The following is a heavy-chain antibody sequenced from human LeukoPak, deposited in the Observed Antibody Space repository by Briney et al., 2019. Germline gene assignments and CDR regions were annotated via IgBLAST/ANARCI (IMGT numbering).Heavy chain of an antibody. J-gene: IGHJ4*02. CDR3: ARRSSSGWFFDY. Sequence: SETLSLACTVSGDSISSSIYYWGWIRQPPGKGVEWIGTIYYSGTTYYNPSLKTRVTMSADTSKNQFSLNLSSVTAADTAVYYCARRSSSGWFFDYWGQGTLVTVSS. CDR1: GDSISSSIYY. CDR2: IYYSGTT. V-gene: IGHV4-39*01. D-gene: IGHD6-19*01.